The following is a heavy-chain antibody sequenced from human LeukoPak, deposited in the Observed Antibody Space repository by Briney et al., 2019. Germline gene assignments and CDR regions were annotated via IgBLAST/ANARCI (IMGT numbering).Heavy chain of an antibody. CDR1: GYSISSGYY. V-gene: IGHV4-38-2*02. D-gene: IGHD3-10*01. Sequence: SETLSLTCTVSGYSISSGYYWGWIRQPPGKGLEWIGSIYHSGSTYYNPSLKSRVTISVDTSKNQFSLKLSSVTAADTAVYYCARGGSTMVRGAYAFDYWGQGTLVTVSS. J-gene: IGHJ4*02. CDR3: ARGGSTMVRGAYAFDY. CDR2: IYHSGST.